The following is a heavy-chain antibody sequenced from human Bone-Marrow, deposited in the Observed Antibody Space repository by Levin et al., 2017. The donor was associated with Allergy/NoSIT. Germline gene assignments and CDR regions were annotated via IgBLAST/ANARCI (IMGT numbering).Heavy chain of an antibody. CDR1: GFTFTTYA. Sequence: GGSLRLSCAASGFTFTTYAMTWVRRAPGMGLEWVSTVSSTGGATYSTDSVKGRFTISRDNSKNTLYLQMNSLRSDDTAVYYCVKVRPIQRWSPYYGHGMDVWGQGNTVTVS. CDR3: VKVRPIQRWSPYYGHGMDV. V-gene: IGHV3-23*01. D-gene: IGHD3-3*01. J-gene: IGHJ6*02. CDR2: VSSTGGAT.